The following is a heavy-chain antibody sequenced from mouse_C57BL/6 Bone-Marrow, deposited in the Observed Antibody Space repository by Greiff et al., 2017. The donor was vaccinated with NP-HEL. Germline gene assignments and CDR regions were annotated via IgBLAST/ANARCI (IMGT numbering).Heavy chain of an antibody. V-gene: IGHV5-12*01. CDR3: ARHDWDPFAD. CDR1: GFTFSDYY. CDR2: ISNGGGST. J-gene: IGHJ3*01. D-gene: IGHD4-1*01. Sequence: DVKLVESGGGLVQPGGSLKLSCAASGFTFSDYYMYWVRQTPEKRLEWDAYISNGGGSTYYPDTVKGRFTISRDNAKNTLYLQMSRLKSEDTAMYYCARHDWDPFADWGQGTLVTVSA.